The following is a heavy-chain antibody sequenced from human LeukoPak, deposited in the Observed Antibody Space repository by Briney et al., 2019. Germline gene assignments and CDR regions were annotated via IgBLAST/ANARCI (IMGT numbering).Heavy chain of an antibody. D-gene: IGHD2-2*01. CDR3: TRDPLGYCSSTSCYAVGFDY. J-gene: IGHJ4*02. CDR1: GFTFGDYA. Sequence: GGSLRLSCTASGFTFGDYAMSWFRQAPGKGLEWVGFIRSKAYGGTTEYAASVKGRFTISRDDSKSIAYLQMNSLKTEDTAVYYCTRDPLGYCSSTSCYAVGFDYWGQGTLVTVSS. V-gene: IGHV3-49*03. CDR2: IRSKAYGGTT.